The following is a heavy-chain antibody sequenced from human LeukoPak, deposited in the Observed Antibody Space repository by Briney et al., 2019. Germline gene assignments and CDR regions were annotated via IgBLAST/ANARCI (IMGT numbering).Heavy chain of an antibody. J-gene: IGHJ6*02. CDR2: IYYSGST. CDR3: ARDFAPDGMDV. CDR1: GGSISSYY. V-gene: IGHV4-59*01. Sequence: SETLSLTCTVSGGSISSYYWSWIRQPPGKGLEWIGDIYYSGSTNYNPSLKCRVTISVDTSKNQFSLKLSSVTAADTAVYYCARDFAPDGMDVWGQGTTVTVSS.